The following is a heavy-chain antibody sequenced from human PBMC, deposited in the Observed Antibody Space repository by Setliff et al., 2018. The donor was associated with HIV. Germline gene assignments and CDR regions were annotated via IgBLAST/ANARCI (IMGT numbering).Heavy chain of an antibody. CDR2: ISAYNGNT. Sequence: ASVKVSCKASGYTFTSYGISWVRQAPGQGLEWMGWISAYNGNTNYAQKLQGRVTMTTDTSTRTAYMELRSLRSDDTAVYYCARDQGSGWYYYYYGMDVWGQGTTVTVSS. V-gene: IGHV1-18*01. D-gene: IGHD6-19*01. CDR1: GYTFTSYG. J-gene: IGHJ6*02. CDR3: ARDQGSGWYYYYYGMDV.